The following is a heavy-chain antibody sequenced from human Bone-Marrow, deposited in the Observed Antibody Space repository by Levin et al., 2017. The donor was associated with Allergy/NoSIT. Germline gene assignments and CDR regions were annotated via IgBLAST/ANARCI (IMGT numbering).Heavy chain of an antibody. V-gene: IGHV4-39*01. CDR3: ASLFEYSSSSFDY. Sequence: SETLSLTCTVSTASISSGPYYWGWIRQPPGKGLEWIGNIYSSGKTSYNPSISSRVTISIHTSKNQFSLKLTSVTAADTAVYYCASLFEYSSSSFDYWGQGSLVTVSS. J-gene: IGHJ4*02. CDR2: IYSSGKT. CDR1: TASISSGPYY. D-gene: IGHD6-6*01.